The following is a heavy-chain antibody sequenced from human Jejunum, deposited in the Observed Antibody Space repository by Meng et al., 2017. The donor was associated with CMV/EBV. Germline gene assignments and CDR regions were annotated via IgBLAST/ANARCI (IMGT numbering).Heavy chain of an antibody. J-gene: IGHJ4*02. Sequence: HVQLVQSGSELKKPGALVKVSCKASGYTFTSYAMNWVRQAPGQGLEWMGWINTNTGNPTYAQGFTGRFVFSLDTSVSTAYLQISSLKAEDTAVYYCGTLKYTSGFYGPAYWGQGALVTVSS. CDR3: GTLKYTSGFYGPAY. D-gene: IGHD6-19*01. V-gene: IGHV7-4-1*02. CDR1: GYTFTSYA. CDR2: INTNTGNP.